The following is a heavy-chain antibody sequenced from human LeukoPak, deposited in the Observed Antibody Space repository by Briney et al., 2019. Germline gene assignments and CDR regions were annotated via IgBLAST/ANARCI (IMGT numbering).Heavy chain of an antibody. D-gene: IGHD6-6*01. V-gene: IGHV3-23*01. CDR3: AKDRQYSSSWTNNWFDP. CDR2: ISGSGGST. CDR1: GFTFSSHA. J-gene: IGHJ5*02. Sequence: GGSLRLSCAASGFTFSSHAMSWVRQAPGKGLEWVSAISGSGGSTYYADSVKGRFTISRDNSKNTLYLQMNSLRAEDTAVYYCAKDRQYSSSWTNNWFDPWGQGTLVTVSS.